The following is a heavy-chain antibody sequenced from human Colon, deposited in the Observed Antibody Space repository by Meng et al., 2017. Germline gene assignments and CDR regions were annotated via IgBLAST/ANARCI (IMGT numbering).Heavy chain of an antibody. CDR2: IYSDGSKT. Sequence: VPLVGAVGGVVQPGTSLRLSCAASGFTFSSYGMHWVRQAPGKGLEWVGLIYSDGSKTYHADSSRFTISRDNSKNTLYLQVNSLTVEDTAMYYCARDDVLLGNNLDYWGQGTLVTVSS. CDR3: ARDDVLLGNNLDY. D-gene: IGHD3-16*01. J-gene: IGHJ4*02. CDR1: GFTFSSYG. V-gene: IGHV3-33*01.